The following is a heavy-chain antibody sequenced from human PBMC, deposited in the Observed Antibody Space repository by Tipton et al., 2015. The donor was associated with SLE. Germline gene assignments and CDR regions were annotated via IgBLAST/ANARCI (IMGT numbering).Heavy chain of an antibody. CDR1: GGSFSGYY. J-gene: IGHJ4*02. CDR3: ARLSLGEEYFFDY. Sequence: TLSLTCAVDGGSFSGYYWNWIRQPPGKGLEWIGEINHSGNTNYNPSLKSRVTMSVDTSKNQFSLKLSSVTAADTAVYYCARLSLGEEYFFDYWGQGTLVSVSS. CDR2: INHSGNT. D-gene: IGHD3-10*01. V-gene: IGHV4-34*01.